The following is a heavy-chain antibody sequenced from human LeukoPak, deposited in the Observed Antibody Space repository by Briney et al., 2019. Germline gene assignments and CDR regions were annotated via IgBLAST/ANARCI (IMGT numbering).Heavy chain of an antibody. D-gene: IGHD3-22*01. J-gene: IGHJ4*02. CDR2: INPSGGTT. CDR3: ARDLSHRYYHRTGYAFDY. Sequence: GASVKVSCKASGYIFTSYAMHWVRRAPGQGLEWMGIINPSGGTTNYAQKFQGRVTMTRDTSTSTVYMDLSSLRSEDTAVYYYARDLSHRYYHRTGYAFDYWGQGTLVTVSS. CDR1: GYIFTSYA. V-gene: IGHV1-46*01.